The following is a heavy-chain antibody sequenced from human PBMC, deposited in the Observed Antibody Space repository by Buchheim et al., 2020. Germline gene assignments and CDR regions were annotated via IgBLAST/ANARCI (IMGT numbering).Heavy chain of an antibody. CDR2: IYTSGST. V-gene: IGHV4-61*02. Sequence: QVQLQESGPGLVKPSQTLSLTCTVSGGSISSGSYYWSWIRQPAGKGLEWIGRIYTSGSTNYNPSLKSRVTISVDTSKNQFSLKLSSVTAADTAVYYCARASGSYYDSSGYYREIQYYFDYWGQGTL. J-gene: IGHJ4*02. CDR1: GGSISSGSYY. D-gene: IGHD3-22*01. CDR3: ARASGSYYDSSGYYREIQYYFDY.